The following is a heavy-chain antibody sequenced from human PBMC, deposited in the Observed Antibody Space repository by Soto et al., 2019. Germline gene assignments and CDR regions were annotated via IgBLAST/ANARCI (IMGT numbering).Heavy chain of an antibody. J-gene: IGHJ4*02. Sequence: QVQLVQSGAEVQKPGSSVKVSCKASGGTFSSYTISWVRQAPGQGLEWMGRIIPILGIANYAQKFQGRVLITGDKATSTAKMVPSSLRSEDTAVYYCARGYSSSWYDYWGQGTLVTVSS. CDR1: GGTFSSYT. D-gene: IGHD6-13*01. CDR2: IIPILGIA. V-gene: IGHV1-69*02. CDR3: ARGYSSSWYDY.